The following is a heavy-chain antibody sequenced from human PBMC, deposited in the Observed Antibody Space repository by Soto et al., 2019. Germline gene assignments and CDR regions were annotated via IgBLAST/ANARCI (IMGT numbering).Heavy chain of an antibody. CDR3: ARLDLCYGY. Sequence: QVQLQESGPGLVKPSQTLSLTCNVSVGAITNDGYYWSWIRQHPGKALEWIGNIHYSGVTYYNPTLKSRAAISIDISKHQFSLKLNSVTAADTAVYYCARLDLCYGYWGQGILVTVSS. V-gene: IGHV4-31*03. CDR2: IHYSGVT. J-gene: IGHJ4*02. CDR1: VGAITNDGYY. D-gene: IGHD2-2*01.